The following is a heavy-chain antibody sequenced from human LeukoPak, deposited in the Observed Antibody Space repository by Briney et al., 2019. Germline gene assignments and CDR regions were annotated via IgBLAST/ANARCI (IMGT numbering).Heavy chain of an antibody. J-gene: IGHJ6*03. D-gene: IGHD3-3*01. CDR1: GGSISSYY. CDR2: ISGSGGST. CDR3: AKDVTGRYDFWSGYYTHYYMDV. V-gene: IGHV3-23*01. Sequence: PSETLSLTCTVSGGSISSYYWSWIRQPPGKGLEWVSAISGSGGSTYYADSVKGRFTISRDNSKNTLYLQMNSLRAEDTAVYYCAKDVTGRYDFWSGYYTHYYMDVWGKGTTVTVSS.